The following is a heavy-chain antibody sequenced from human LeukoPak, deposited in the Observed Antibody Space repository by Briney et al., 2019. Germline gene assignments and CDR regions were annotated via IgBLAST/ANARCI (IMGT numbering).Heavy chain of an antibody. CDR1: GYIFTIYA. CDR3: ARSILVVPVASHLNYGVDV. V-gene: IGHV1-3*01. J-gene: IGHJ6*02. Sequence: ASVKVSCKASGYIFTIYAMHWVRQAPGQRLEWMGWINAGDGSTRYSQKFHGGVTITRDTSASTAYMELSSLRSEDTAVYYCARSILVVPVASHLNYGVDVWGQGTTVTVSS. D-gene: IGHD2-2*01. CDR2: INAGDGST.